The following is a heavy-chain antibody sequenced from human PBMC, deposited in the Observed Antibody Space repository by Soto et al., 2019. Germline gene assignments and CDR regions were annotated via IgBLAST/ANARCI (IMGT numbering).Heavy chain of an antibody. CDR1: GASITSDDFY. Sequence: SETLSLTCTVSGASITSDDFYCKWIRHHPGKGLEWIGYMYHSGNTYYNPSLRGRLTMSLDTSKNQFSLKLTSVTAADTAVYYCVKYYYDSSGLTWFDPWGPGTLVTVSS. V-gene: IGHV4-31*03. J-gene: IGHJ5*02. CDR2: MYHSGNT. CDR3: VKYYYDSSGLTWFDP. D-gene: IGHD3-22*01.